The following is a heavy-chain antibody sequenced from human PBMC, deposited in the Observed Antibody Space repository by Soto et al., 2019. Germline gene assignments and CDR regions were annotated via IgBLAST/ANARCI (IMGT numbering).Heavy chain of an antibody. CDR3: ARDTYGLFDS. D-gene: IGHD3-10*01. J-gene: IGHJ4*02. CDR1: GYTFTSYG. Sequence: QVQLVQSGAEVKTPGASVKVSFKASGYTFTSYGINWVRQAPGQGLEWMGWINTYNGNTNYAQRLQGRVTMTTDTSTSTAYMELRSLRSDDMAVYYCARDTYGLFDSWGQGTLVTVSS. CDR2: INTYNGNT. V-gene: IGHV1-18*03.